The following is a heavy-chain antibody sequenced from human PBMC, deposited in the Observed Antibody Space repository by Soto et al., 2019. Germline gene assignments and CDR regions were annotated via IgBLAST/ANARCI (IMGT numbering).Heavy chain of an antibody. V-gene: IGHV3-74*01. J-gene: IGHJ4*02. CDR2: VDSAGSGT. CDR3: ATVFEH. CDR1: GITFSGYW. Sequence: VPLVESGGGSVQPGGSLRLSCVASGITFSGYWMHWVRQVPGKGLVWVARVDSAGSGTSYADSVKGRFTISRDNAKNTLSLQMDSLLVEDPVVYYCATVFEHWGQGIPVTVSS.